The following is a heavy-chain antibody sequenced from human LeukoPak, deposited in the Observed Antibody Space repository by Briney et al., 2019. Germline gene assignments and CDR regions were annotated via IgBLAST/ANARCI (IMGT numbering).Heavy chain of an antibody. CDR3: ATPAGSGYGDYYYFYGMDV. CDR1: GYTFTSDT. V-gene: IGHV1-3*01. CDR2: INVGNGHT. D-gene: IGHD4-17*01. J-gene: IGHJ6*02. Sequence: GASVTVSCKASGYTFTSDTIHWVRQAPGQRLEWMGWINVGNGHTKYSQKFQDRVTITRDTSAGTAEMELSSLRSEDTAVYYCATPAGSGYGDYYYFYGMDVWGQGTAVTVSS.